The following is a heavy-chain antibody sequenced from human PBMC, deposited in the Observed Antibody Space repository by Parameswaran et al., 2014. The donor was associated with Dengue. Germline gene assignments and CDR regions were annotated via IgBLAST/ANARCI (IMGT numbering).Heavy chain of an antibody. CDR2: IYFSGST. CDR3: ASVWNDAFDI. V-gene: IGHV4-31*02. J-gene: IGHJ3*02. Sequence: VRQAPGKGLEWIGYIYFSGSTYYNPSLKSRVTISADTSNNQFSLKLTSVTAADTAVYYCASVWNDAFDIWGQGTKGHRLL. D-gene: IGHD2-8*01.